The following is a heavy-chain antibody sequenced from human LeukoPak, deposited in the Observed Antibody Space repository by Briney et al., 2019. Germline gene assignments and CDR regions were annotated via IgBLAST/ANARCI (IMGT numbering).Heavy chain of an antibody. J-gene: IGHJ5*02. D-gene: IGHD6-13*01. CDR2: IYHSGSP. V-gene: IGHV4-4*02. Sequence: SGTLSLTCAVSGGSISSSNWWSWVRQPPGKGLEWSGEIYHSGSPNYNPSLKSRVTISVDKSKNQFSLKLSSVTAADTAVYYCALYSSSYGRFDPWGQGTLVTVSS. CDR1: GGSISSSNW. CDR3: ALYSSSYGRFDP.